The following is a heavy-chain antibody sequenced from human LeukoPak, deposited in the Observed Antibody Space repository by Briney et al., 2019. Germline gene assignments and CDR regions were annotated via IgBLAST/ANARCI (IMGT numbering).Heavy chain of an antibody. CDR1: GFTFSDYY. CDR2: ISSSGSTI. V-gene: IGHV3-11*04. CDR3: ARAGRVVVAATKYYYYYYMDV. Sequence: GGSLRLSCAASGFTFSDYYMSWIRQAPGKGLEWVSYISSSGSTIYYADSVKGRFTISRDNAKNSLYLQMNSLRAEDTAVYYCARAGRVVVAATKYYYYYYMDVWGKGTTVTISS. D-gene: IGHD2-15*01. J-gene: IGHJ6*03.